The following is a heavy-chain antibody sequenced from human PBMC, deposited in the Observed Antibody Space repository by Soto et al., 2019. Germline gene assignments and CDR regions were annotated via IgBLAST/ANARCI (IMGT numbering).Heavy chain of an antibody. CDR3: ARVYDFWSGYSTGGYYYYYMDV. V-gene: IGHV4-59*01. CDR1: GGSISSYY. Sequence: QVQLQESGPGLVKPSETLSLTCTVSGGSISSYYWSWIRQPPGKGLEWIGYIYYSGSTNYNPSLKSRVTIPVDTSKNQFSLKLSSVTAADTAVYYCARVYDFWSGYSTGGYYYYYMDVWGKGTTVTVSS. CDR2: IYYSGST. J-gene: IGHJ6*03. D-gene: IGHD3-3*01.